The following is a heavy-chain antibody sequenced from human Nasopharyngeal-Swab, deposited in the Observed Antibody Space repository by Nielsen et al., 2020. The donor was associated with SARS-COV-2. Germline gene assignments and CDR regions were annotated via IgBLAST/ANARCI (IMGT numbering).Heavy chain of an antibody. V-gene: IGHV3-30*02. Sequence: GGSLRLSCAASGFIFSNYGMHWVRQAPGKGLEWVAVIRYDGSNKYYAGSVKGRFTISRDNSKNTLYLQMNSLRADDTAVYYCAAAPSGDYGGYWGQGTLVTVSS. D-gene: IGHD4-23*01. CDR3: AAAPSGDYGGY. J-gene: IGHJ4*02. CDR1: GFIFSNYG. CDR2: IRYDGSNK.